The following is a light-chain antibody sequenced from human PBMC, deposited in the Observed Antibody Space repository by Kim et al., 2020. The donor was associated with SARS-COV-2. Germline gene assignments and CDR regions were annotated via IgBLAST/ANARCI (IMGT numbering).Light chain of an antibody. V-gene: IGLV3-19*01. CDR3: NSRDSSGNHLV. Sequence: SSELTQDPAVSVALGQTVRITCQGDSLRSYYASWYQQKPGQAPVLVIYGKNNRRSGIPDRFSGSSSGNTASLTITGAQAEDEADYYCNSRDSSGNHLVFGGGTQLTVL. CDR2: GKN. J-gene: IGLJ2*01. CDR1: SLRSYY.